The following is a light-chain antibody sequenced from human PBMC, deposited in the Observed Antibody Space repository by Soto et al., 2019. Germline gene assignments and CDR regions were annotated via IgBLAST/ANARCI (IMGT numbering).Light chain of an antibody. CDR1: SSNIGNNY. V-gene: IGLV1-51*01. CDR3: GTWDSSLSVVV. J-gene: IGLJ7*01. Sequence: QSVLTQPPSVSADPGQKVTISCSGSSSNIGNNYVSWYQHLPGTAPKHLSYDNNKRPSGIPDRFSGSKSDTSATLGITGLQTGDEADYYCGTWDSSLSVVVFGGGTQLTVL. CDR2: DNN.